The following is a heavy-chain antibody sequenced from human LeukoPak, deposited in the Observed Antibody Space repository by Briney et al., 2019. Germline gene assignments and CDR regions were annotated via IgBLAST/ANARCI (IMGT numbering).Heavy chain of an antibody. D-gene: IGHD3-22*01. J-gene: IGHJ4*02. CDR2: IYYSGST. CDR3: ARAASSGYYVLDY. V-gene: IGHV4-59*01. Sequence: SETLSLTCTVPGGSISSYYWSWIRQPPGKGPEWIGYIYYSGSTNYNPSLKSRVTISVDTSKNQFSLKLSSVTAADTAVYYCARAASSGYYVLDYWGQGTLVTVSS. CDR1: GGSISSYY.